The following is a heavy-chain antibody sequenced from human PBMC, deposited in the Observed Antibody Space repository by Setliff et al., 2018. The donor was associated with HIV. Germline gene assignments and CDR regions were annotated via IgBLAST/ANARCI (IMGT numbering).Heavy chain of an antibody. CDR1: GYTFTGHY. Sequence: SVKVSCKASGYTFTGHYLHWVRQAPGQGLEWLGWVNPNSGDAIYAQNFQGRVTMTRDTSINAAYMELRGLRSDDTAVYYCARNFGLSPSGKYYYYYGMDIWGQGTTVTVS. CDR2: VNPNSGDA. V-gene: IGHV1-2*02. CDR3: ARNFGLSPSGKYYYYYGMDI. D-gene: IGHD3-10*01. J-gene: IGHJ6*02.